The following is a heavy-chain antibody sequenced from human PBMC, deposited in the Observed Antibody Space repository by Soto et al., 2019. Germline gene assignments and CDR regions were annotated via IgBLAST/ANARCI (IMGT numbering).Heavy chain of an antibody. Sequence: TSETLSLTCTVSGGSFGSSAYYWGWIRRAPGKGLEWIGSINSSGSTFSNPSLKSRVTLSVDTSKNQFSLKLTSVTAADTALYYCSRRAPEGFDPWGQGTLVTVYS. J-gene: IGHJ5*02. V-gene: IGHV4-39*01. CDR1: GGSFGSSAYY. CDR2: INSSGST. CDR3: SRRAPEGFDP.